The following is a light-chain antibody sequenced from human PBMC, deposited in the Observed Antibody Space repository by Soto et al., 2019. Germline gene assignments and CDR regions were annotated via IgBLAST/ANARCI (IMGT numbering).Light chain of an antibody. Sequence: IVLTKSPSTLSLSPGTRSTLSCRASPSVSSSYIAWYQQKPGQAPRLLIYGASSRATGIPDRFSGSGSGTDFTLNISRLEPEDFAVYYCQQYDSSSLTFGGGTKVDIK. CDR3: QQYDSSSLT. V-gene: IGKV3-20*01. CDR1: PSVSSSY. J-gene: IGKJ4*01. CDR2: GAS.